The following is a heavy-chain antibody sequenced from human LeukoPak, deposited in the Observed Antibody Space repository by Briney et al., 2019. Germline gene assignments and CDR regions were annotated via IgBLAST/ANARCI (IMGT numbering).Heavy chain of an antibody. CDR1: GGTFSSYA. CDR2: IIPIFGTA. J-gene: IGHJ4*02. Sequence: ASVKVSCKASGGTFSSYAISWVRQAPGQGLEWTGGIIPIFGTANYAQKFQGRVTITADKSTSTAYMELSSLRSEDTAVYYCARHVDTAMVTGFDYWGQGTLVTVSS. D-gene: IGHD5-18*01. CDR3: ARHVDTAMVTGFDY. V-gene: IGHV1-69*06.